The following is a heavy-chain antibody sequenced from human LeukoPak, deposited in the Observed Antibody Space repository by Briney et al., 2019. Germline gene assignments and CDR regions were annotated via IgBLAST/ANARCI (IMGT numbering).Heavy chain of an antibody. J-gene: IGHJ4*02. D-gene: IGHD6-6*01. Sequence: ASVKVSCKASGGTFSSYAISWVRQAPGQGLEWMGGIIPIFGTANYAQKFQGRVTITADESTSTAYMELSSLRSEDTAVYYCARESSSSTLFDYWGQGTLVTVSS. CDR3: ARESSSSTLFDY. CDR2: IIPIFGTA. CDR1: GGTFSSYA. V-gene: IGHV1-69*13.